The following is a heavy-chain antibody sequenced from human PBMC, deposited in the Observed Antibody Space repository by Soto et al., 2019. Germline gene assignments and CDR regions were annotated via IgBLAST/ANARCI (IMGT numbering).Heavy chain of an antibody. J-gene: IGHJ4*02. V-gene: IGHV3-23*01. D-gene: IGHD2-21*02. CDR2: ISGSGGST. CDR1: GFTFSSYA. Sequence: GGSLRLSCAASGFTFSSYAMSWVRQAPGKGLEWVSAISGSGGSTYYADSVKGRFTISRDNSKNTLYLQMNSLRAEDTAVYYCAKDLGPVTAISPVDYWGQGTLVTVSS. CDR3: AKDLGPVTAISPVDY.